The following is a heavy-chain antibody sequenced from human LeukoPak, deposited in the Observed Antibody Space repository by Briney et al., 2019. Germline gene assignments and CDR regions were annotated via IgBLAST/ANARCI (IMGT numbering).Heavy chain of an antibody. Sequence: SGGSLRLSCAASGFAVSDYSMSWVRQAPGKGLEWVSAISGSGSYTDYADSVKGRFTISKDNSKNTLYMRMSSLRAEDTAVYYFAKRRYDSSGHFDAWGRGTLVTVSS. J-gene: IGHJ4*02. CDR2: ISGSGSYT. CDR1: GFAVSDYS. D-gene: IGHD3-22*01. CDR3: AKRRYDSSGHFDA. V-gene: IGHV3-23*01.